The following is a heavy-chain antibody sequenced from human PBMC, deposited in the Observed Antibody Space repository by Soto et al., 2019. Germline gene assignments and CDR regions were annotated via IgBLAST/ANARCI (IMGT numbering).Heavy chain of an antibody. CDR1: GGSISSGGYY. CDR3: ARPSIAAAGRNYFQH. D-gene: IGHD6-13*01. J-gene: IGHJ1*01. V-gene: IGHV4-39*01. Sequence: SETLSLTCTVSGGSISSGGYYWSWIRQHPGKGLEWIGYIYYSGSTYYNPSLKSRVTISVDTSKNQFSLKLSSVTAADTAVYYCARPSIAAAGRNYFQHWGQGTLVTVSS. CDR2: IYYSGST.